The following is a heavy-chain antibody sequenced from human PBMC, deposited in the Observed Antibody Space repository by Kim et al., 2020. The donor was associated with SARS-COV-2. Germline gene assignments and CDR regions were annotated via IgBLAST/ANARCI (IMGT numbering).Heavy chain of an antibody. CDR3: RCNYFAWVNLFYY. V-gene: IGHV1-3*01. CDR1: GYTSTNYA. CDR2: INAGTGNT. D-gene: IGHD3-10*01. J-gene: IGHJ4*02. Sequence: ASVKVSCKASGYTSTNYAIHWVRQAPGQRLEWMGWINAGTGNTHYSENFQGRVTITREKSATTAYMELSSRIFEDTAVHYFRCNYFAWVNLFYYWGQGP.